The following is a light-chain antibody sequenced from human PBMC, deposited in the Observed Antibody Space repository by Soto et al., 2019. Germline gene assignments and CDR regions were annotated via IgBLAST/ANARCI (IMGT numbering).Light chain of an antibody. J-gene: IGKJ4*01. CDR1: QSVSKW. CDR2: DAS. V-gene: IGKV3-11*01. Sequence: DIVLTQSPATLSLSPGERATLSCRASQSVSKWLVWYQQKPGQAPRLLIYDASTRASDIPARFSGSGSGTDFTLTISSLEPDDFAVYYCQQRANWPLPFGGGTKVEIK. CDR3: QQRANWPLP.